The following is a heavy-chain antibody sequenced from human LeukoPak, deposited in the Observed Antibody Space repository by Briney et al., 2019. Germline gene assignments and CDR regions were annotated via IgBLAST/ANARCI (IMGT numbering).Heavy chain of an antibody. Sequence: SETLSLTCAVSGGSISSSNWWSWVRQPPGKGLEWIGEIYHSGSTNYNPSLKSRVTISVDKSKNQFSLKLSSVTAADTAVYYCAGPIAAAGTGYYGMDVWGQGTTVTVSS. V-gene: IGHV4-4*02. CDR2: IYHSGST. CDR3: AGPIAAAGTGYYGMDV. J-gene: IGHJ6*02. CDR1: GGSISSSNW. D-gene: IGHD6-13*01.